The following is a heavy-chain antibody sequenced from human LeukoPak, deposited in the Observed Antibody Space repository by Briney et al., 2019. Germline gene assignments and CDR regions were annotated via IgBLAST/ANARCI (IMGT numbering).Heavy chain of an antibody. CDR2: ISSSSSYI. Sequence: PGGSLRLSCAASGFTFSSYSMNWVRQAPGKGLEWVSSISSSSSYIYYADSVKGRFTISRDNAKNSLYLQMNSLRAEDTAVYYCARDSRSWSPLTPSPGPDYWGQGTLVTVSS. J-gene: IGHJ4*02. V-gene: IGHV3-21*01. CDR1: GFTFSSYS. D-gene: IGHD3-10*01. CDR3: ARDSRSWSPLTPSPGPDY.